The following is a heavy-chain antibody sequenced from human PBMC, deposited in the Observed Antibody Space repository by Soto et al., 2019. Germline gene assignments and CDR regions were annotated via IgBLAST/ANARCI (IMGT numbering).Heavy chain of an antibody. J-gene: IGHJ4*02. CDR1: EFSFSDYS. CDR2: LTPAGTT. V-gene: IGHV3-23*01. D-gene: IGHD2-15*01. CDR3: AKRATTVPTPGNYFDC. Sequence: HPGGSLRLSCAASEFSFSDYSMTWVRQAPGRGLEWVSTLTPAGTTFYADSVKGRFTISRDNYRNTLSLQMYDLRAEDTARYYCAKRATTVPTPGNYFDCWGQGTLVTV.